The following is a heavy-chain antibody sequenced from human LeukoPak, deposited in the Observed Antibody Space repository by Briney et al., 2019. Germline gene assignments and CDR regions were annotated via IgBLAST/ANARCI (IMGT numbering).Heavy chain of an antibody. J-gene: IGHJ4*02. D-gene: IGHD5-24*01. CDR2: IIPIFGTA. V-gene: IGHV1-69*05. CDR1: EGTFSSYA. CDR3: ARGRWLQPWGYFDY. Sequence: GASVKVSCKASEGTFSSYAISWVRQAPGQGLEWMGGIIPIFGTANYAQKFQGRVTITTDESTSTAYMELSSLRSEDTAVYYCARGRWLQPWGYFDYWGQGTLVTVSS.